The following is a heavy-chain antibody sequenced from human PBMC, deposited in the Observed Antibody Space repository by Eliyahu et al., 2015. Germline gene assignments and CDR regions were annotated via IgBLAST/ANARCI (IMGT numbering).Heavy chain of an antibody. CDR2: IHDTGST. CDR3: ARLEPNIIRGVSYYYHYIDV. V-gene: IGHV4-59*03. Sequence: QVQLQESGPGLVKPSETLSXTCXXXGGXIGXYXWSWXRQSPGKGLEWIGYIHDTGSTNYNPSLKSRLTFSLDTPQNQFSLTLSSVTAADTAVYYCARLEPNIIRGVSYYYHYIDVWGKGTTVTVSS. CDR1: GGXIGXYX. J-gene: IGHJ6*03. D-gene: IGHD3-10*01.